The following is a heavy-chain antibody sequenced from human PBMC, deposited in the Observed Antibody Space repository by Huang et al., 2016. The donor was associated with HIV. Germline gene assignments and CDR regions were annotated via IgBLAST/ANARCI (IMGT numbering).Heavy chain of an antibody. CDR3: AKVPHPRDYGDYVGGALYI. J-gene: IGHJ3*02. D-gene: IGHD4-17*01. Sequence: QVQLVESGGGVVQPGGSLRLSCAAAGFNFRSYGMHWVRQAPGKGLEWVAFIRYDGSKKYYADPVKGRFTSSRDNSKNTLYLQMNSLRGEYTAVNYCAKVPHPRDYGDYVGGALYIWGQGTMVTVSS. CDR1: GFNFRSYG. V-gene: IGHV3-30*02. CDR2: IRYDGSKK.